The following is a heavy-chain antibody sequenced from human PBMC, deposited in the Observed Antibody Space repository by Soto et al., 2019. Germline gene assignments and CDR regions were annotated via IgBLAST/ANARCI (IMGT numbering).Heavy chain of an antibody. CDR2: IYYSGST. J-gene: IGHJ6*02. V-gene: IGHV4-59*01. CDR3: ARGFQWFGELCRMDV. D-gene: IGHD3-10*01. CDR1: GGSISNYY. Sequence: PSETLSLTCTVSGGSISNYYWSWIRQPPGKGLEWIGYIYYSGSTNYNPSLKSRVTISVDTSKIQFSLKLSSVTAADTAVYYCARGFQWFGELCRMDVWGQGTTVTV.